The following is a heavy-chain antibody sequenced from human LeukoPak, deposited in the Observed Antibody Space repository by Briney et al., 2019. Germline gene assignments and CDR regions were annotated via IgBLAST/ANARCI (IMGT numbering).Heavy chain of an antibody. CDR1: GGSISSYY. CDR2: FYNTGST. J-gene: IGHJ4*02. Sequence: SETLSLTCTVSGGSISSYYWSWIRQPAGKGLEWIGLFYNTGSTSYNPSLKGRVTMSVDTSKNQFSLKLTSVTAADTAVYFCARVGDFALKDWGQGTLVTVSS. D-gene: IGHD3-16*01. V-gene: IGHV4-4*07. CDR3: ARVGDFALKD.